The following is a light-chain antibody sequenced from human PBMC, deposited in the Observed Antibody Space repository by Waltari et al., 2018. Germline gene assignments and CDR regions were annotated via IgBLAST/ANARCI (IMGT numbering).Light chain of an antibody. CDR3: QQYSNWWT. J-gene: IGKJ1*01. CDR1: QSVSSS. Sequence: EIVLTQSPATLSLSPGERATLSCRASQSVSSSLAWYQQKPGQAPRLLIYGASSRATGIPDRFSGSGSGTDFTLTISSLEPEDFAVYYCQQYSNWWTFG. CDR2: GAS. V-gene: IGKV3-15*01.